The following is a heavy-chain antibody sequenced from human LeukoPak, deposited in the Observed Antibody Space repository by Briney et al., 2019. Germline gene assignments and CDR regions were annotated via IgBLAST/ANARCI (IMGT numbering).Heavy chain of an antibody. Sequence: SETLSLTCTVSGGSISSSSYYWSWIRQPPGKGLEWIGYIYYTGSTNYNPSLKSRVTISVLTSKNRFSLKLSSVTAADTAVYYCATLTGGDDAFDIWGQGTMVTVSS. D-gene: IGHD4-23*01. CDR2: IYYTGST. CDR1: GGSISSSSYY. CDR3: ATLTGGDDAFDI. V-gene: IGHV4-61*01. J-gene: IGHJ3*02.